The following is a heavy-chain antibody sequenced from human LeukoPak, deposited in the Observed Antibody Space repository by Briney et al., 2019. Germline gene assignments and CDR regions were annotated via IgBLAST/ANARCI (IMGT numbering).Heavy chain of an antibody. CDR1: GYTFTGYY. CDR2: INPNSGGT. CDR3: ARVAPRITIFGVVTPFGYYGMDV. J-gene: IGHJ6*02. Sequence: ASVKVSCKASGYTFTGYYMHWVRQAPGQGLEWMGRINPNSGGTNYAQKFQGRVTMTRDTSISTAYMELSRLRSDDTAVYYCARVAPRITIFGVVTPFGYYGMDVWGQGTTVTVSS. V-gene: IGHV1-2*06. D-gene: IGHD3-3*01.